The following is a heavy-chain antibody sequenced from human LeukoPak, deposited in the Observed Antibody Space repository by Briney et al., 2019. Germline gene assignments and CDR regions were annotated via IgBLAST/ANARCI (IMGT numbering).Heavy chain of an antibody. V-gene: IGHV3-23*01. CDR2: ISSSATST. CDR3: AKSPAGSTFGQNPYYYFFDS. CDR1: GFTFTSYA. D-gene: IGHD1-26*01. Sequence: GGSLRLSCAGSGFTFTSYALSWVRQAPGKGLEWVSTISSSATSTYYADSVKGRFTISRDNSKNTLYLQLNSLRGDDTAFFYCAKSPAGSTFGQNPYYYFFDSWGQGTLVTVCS. J-gene: IGHJ4*02.